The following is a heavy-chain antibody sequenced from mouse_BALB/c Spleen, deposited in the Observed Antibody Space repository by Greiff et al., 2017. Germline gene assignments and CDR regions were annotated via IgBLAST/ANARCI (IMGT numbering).Heavy chain of an antibody. Sequence: VKLQESGAELVRPGSSVKISCKASGYAFSSYWMNWVKQRPGQGLEWIGQIYPGDGDTNYNGKFKGKATLTADKSSSTAYMQLSSLTSEDSAVYFCARGGRYDGAWFAYWGQGTLVTVSA. CDR1: GYAFSSYW. CDR3: ARGGRYDGAWFAY. J-gene: IGHJ3*01. CDR2: IYPGDGDT. D-gene: IGHD2-14*01. V-gene: IGHV1-80*01.